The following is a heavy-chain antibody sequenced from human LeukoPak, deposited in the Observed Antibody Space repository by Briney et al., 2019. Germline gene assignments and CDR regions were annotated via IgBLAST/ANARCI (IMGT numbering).Heavy chain of an antibody. CDR3: ARDTTLNYYGSGSSFNWFDP. CDR1: GYTFTGYY. V-gene: IGHV1-2*02. D-gene: IGHD3-10*01. CDR2: INPNSGGT. Sequence: ASVKVSCKASGYTFTGYYMHWVRQAPGQGLEWMGWINPNSGGTNYAQKFQGRVTMTRDTSISTAYMELSRLRSDYTAVYYCARDTTLNYYGSGSSFNWFDPWGQGTLVTVSS. J-gene: IGHJ5*02.